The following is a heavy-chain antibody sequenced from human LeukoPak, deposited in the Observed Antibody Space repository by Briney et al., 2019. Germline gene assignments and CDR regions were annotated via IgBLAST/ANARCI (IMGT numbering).Heavy chain of an antibody. CDR2: INHSGST. CDR3: ASRGGWLSDY. D-gene: IGHD3-22*01. J-gene: IGHJ4*02. CDR1: GGSFSGYY. V-gene: IGHV4-34*01. Sequence: SETLSLTCAVYGGSFSGYYWSWIRQPPGKGLEWIGEINHSGSTNYNPSLKSRVTISVDTSKNQFSLKLSSVTAADTAVYYCASRGGWLSDYWGQGTLVTVSS.